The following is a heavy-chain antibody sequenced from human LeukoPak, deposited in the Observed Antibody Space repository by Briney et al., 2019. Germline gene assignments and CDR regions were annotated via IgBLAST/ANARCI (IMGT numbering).Heavy chain of an antibody. CDR2: INTNTGNP. D-gene: IGHD2-8*02. CDR3: ASKIAWWALDI. Sequence: GASVKVSCKASGYTFTSYGISWVRQAPGQGLEWMGWINTNTGNPTYAQGFTGRFVFSLDTSVSTAYLQISSLKAEDTAVYYCASKIAWWALDIWGQGTMVTVSS. CDR1: GYTFTSYG. J-gene: IGHJ3*02. V-gene: IGHV7-4-1*02.